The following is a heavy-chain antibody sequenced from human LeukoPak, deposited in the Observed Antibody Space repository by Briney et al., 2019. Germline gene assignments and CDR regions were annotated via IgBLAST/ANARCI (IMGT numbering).Heavy chain of an antibody. Sequence: ASVKVSCKASGYTFTNYFMHWVRQAPGQGLEWMGIINPSAGSTTYAQKFQGRVTMTRDTSTSTVYMELSSLSSEDTAVYYCARGSGSGNYYDAFNIWGQGTRVTVSS. D-gene: IGHD3-10*01. CDR3: ARGSGSGNYYDAFNI. J-gene: IGHJ3*02. CDR2: INPSAGST. V-gene: IGHV1-46*01. CDR1: GYTFTNYF.